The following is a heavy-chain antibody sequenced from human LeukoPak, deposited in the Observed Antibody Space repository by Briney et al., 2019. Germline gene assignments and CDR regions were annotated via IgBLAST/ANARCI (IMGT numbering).Heavy chain of an antibody. Sequence: PGGSLRLSCAASGFTFSSYGMHWVRQAPGKGLEWVAVISYDGSNKYYADSVKGRFTISRDNSKNTLYLQMNSLRAEDTAVYYCAKDRDLTNYYDSSGYLDYWGQGTLVTVSS. V-gene: IGHV3-30*18. CDR1: GFTFSSYG. D-gene: IGHD3-22*01. CDR2: ISYDGSNK. CDR3: AKDRDLTNYYDSSGYLDY. J-gene: IGHJ4*02.